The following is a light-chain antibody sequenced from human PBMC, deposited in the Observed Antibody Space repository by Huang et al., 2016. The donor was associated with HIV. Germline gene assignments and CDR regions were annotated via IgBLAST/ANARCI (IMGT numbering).Light chain of an antibody. CDR2: GAS. Sequence: EIVMTQFPATLSVSPGERVTLSCRASQSVGSNLAWYQQKTGQAPRLLIYGASTRATGFPARFSGSGSGTEFTLTISSLQSEDFAVYYCQQYDNWPRTFGQGTKVEI. J-gene: IGKJ1*01. CDR1: QSVGSN. V-gene: IGKV3-15*01. CDR3: QQYDNWPRT.